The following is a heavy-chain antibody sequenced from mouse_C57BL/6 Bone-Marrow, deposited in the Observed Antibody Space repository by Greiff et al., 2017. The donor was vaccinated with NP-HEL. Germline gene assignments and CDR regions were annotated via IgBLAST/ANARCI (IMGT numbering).Heavy chain of an antibody. V-gene: IGHV1-55*01. Sequence: QVQLQQPGAELVKPGASVKMSCKASGYTFTSYWITWVKQRPGQGLEWIGDIYPGSGSTNYNEKFKSKATLTVDTSSSTAYMQLSSLTSEDSAVYYCARAYYSNYVDCGYFDYWGQGTTLTVSS. J-gene: IGHJ2*01. CDR1: GYTFTSYW. CDR2: IYPGSGST. D-gene: IGHD2-5*01. CDR3: ARAYYSNYVDCGYFDY.